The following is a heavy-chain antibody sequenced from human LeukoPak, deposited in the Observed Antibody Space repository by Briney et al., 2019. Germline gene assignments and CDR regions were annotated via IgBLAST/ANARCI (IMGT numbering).Heavy chain of an antibody. CDR3: ARTGEQDAFDI. D-gene: IGHD7-27*01. Sequence: PSETLSLTCTISGGSISSGGYYWSWIRQHPGKGLEWIGYIYYSGSTYYNPSLKSRVTISVDTSKNQFSLKLSSVTAADTAVYYCARTGEQDAFDIWGQGTMVTVSS. J-gene: IGHJ3*02. CDR2: IYYSGST. V-gene: IGHV4-31*03. CDR1: GGSISSGGYY.